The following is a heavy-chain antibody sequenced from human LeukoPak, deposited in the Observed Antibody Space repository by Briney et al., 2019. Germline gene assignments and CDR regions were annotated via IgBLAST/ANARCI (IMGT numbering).Heavy chain of an antibody. D-gene: IGHD3-3*01. V-gene: IGHV4-4*07. CDR2: IYTSGST. CDR3: ARDFAYYDFWSGYYPPYYYYYYYMDV. J-gene: IGHJ6*03. CDR1: GGSISSYY. Sequence: SETLSLTCTVSGGSISSYYWSWIRQPAGKGLEWIGRIYTSGSTNYNPSLKSRVTMSVDTSKNQFSLKLSSVTAADTAVYYCARDFAYYDFWSGYYPPYYYYYYYMDVWGKGTTVTVSS.